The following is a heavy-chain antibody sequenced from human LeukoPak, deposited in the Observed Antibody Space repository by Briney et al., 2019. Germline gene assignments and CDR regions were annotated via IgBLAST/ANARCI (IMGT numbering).Heavy chain of an antibody. D-gene: IGHD3-22*01. CDR1: GFTVSSNY. J-gene: IGHJ5*02. CDR3: ARVAGYSDSSGCQLTHWFDP. V-gene: IGHV3-53*01. CDR2: IYSGGST. Sequence: PGGSLRLSCAASGFTVSSNYMSWVRQAPGKGLEWVSVIYSGGSTYYADSVKGRFTISRDNSKNTVYLQMNSLRAEDTAVYYCARVAGYSDSSGCQLTHWFDPWGQGTLVTVSS.